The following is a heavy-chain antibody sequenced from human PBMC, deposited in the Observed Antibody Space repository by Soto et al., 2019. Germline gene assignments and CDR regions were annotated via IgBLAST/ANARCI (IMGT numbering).Heavy chain of an antibody. J-gene: IGHJ6*02. CDR2: IIPIFGTA. Sequence: SVKVSCKASGGTFSSYAISWVRQAPGQGLEWMGGIIPIFGTANYAQKFQGRVTITADESTSTAYMELSSLRSENTAVYYCARDSRGTIFGVAPYGMDVWGQGTTVTVSS. D-gene: IGHD3-3*01. CDR3: ARDSRGTIFGVAPYGMDV. V-gene: IGHV1-69*13. CDR1: GGTFSSYA.